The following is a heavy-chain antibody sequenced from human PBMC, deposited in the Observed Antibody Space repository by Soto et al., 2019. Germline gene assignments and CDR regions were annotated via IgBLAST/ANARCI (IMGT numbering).Heavy chain of an antibody. J-gene: IGHJ6*02. CDR2: ISSSGSYI. CDR3: ARYDSSGYYWPYYYYGMDL. D-gene: IGHD3-22*01. CDR1: GFTFSTYS. V-gene: IGHV3-21*01. Sequence: EVQLVESGGGLVKPGGSLRLSCAASGFTFSTYSMNWVRQAPGKGLEWVSSISSSGSYIYYADSVKGRFTISRDNAKXXMXLQMNSLRAEDTAVYYCARYDSSGYYWPYYYYGMDLWGRGTTVTVSS.